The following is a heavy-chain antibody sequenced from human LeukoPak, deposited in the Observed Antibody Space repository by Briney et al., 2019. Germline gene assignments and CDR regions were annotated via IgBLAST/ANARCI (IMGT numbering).Heavy chain of an antibody. Sequence: ASVKVSCKASGHTFTTYYVHLVRQAPGQGLEWMGVINPSGDGTNYPQRFQGRVTLTRDTSTSTVYMELSSLRSEDTAIYYCAKETPITGWFDPWGQGTLVTVSS. V-gene: IGHV1-46*01. CDR1: GHTFTTYY. J-gene: IGHJ5*02. CDR3: AKETPITGWFDP. D-gene: IGHD1-14*01. CDR2: INPSGDGT.